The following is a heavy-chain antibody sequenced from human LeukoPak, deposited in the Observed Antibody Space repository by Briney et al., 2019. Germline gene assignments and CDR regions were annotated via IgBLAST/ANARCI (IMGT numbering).Heavy chain of an antibody. Sequence: GGSLRLSCAASGFTFDDYGMSWVRQAPGKGLEWVSGINWNGGSTGYADSVKGRFTISRDNAKNSLYLQMNSLRAEDTALYYCARFLSSGYYSFAGYFDYWGQGTLVTLSS. J-gene: IGHJ4*02. CDR3: ARFLSSGYYSFAGYFDY. V-gene: IGHV3-20*04. CDR1: GFTFDDYG. CDR2: INWNGGST. D-gene: IGHD3-22*01.